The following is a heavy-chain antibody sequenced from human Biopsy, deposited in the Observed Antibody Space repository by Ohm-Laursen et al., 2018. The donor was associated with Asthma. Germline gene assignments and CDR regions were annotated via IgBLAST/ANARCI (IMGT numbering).Heavy chain of an antibody. CDR3: AKEVFPGWELRRGPDS. J-gene: IGHJ4*02. CDR1: GFSFSNYG. D-gene: IGHD1-26*01. Sequence: SLRLSCAASGFSFSNYGMHWVRQAPGKGLEWLSDISSSSRTTNYADSVKGRLTISRDNANNLLYLQMNSLRAEDTAVYFCAKEVFPGWELRRGPDSWGQGTLVTVSS. CDR2: ISSSSRTT. V-gene: IGHV3-48*01.